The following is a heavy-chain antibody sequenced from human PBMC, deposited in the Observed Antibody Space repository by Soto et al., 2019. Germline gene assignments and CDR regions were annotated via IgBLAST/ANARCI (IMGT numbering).Heavy chain of an antibody. J-gene: IGHJ6*02. Sequence: PGGSLRLSCAASGFTFSSYGMHGVRQAPGKGLEWVAVIWYDGSNKYYADSVKGRFTISRDNSKNTLYLQMNSLRAEDTAVYYCASNYCSGGSCYSGGYYYYGMDVWGQGTTVTVSS. V-gene: IGHV3-33*01. CDR1: GFTFSSYG. D-gene: IGHD2-15*01. CDR2: IWYDGSNK. CDR3: ASNYCSGGSCYSGGYYYYGMDV.